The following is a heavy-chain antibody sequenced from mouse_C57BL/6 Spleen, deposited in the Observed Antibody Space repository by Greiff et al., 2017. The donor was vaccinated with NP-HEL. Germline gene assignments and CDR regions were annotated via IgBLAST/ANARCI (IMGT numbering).Heavy chain of an antibody. CDR2: IHPNSGST. CDR3: ARGPYYYGSSYWDFDV. J-gene: IGHJ1*03. D-gene: IGHD1-1*01. CDR1: GYTFTSYW. Sequence: QVQLQQPGAELVKPGASVKLSCKASGYTFTSYWMHWVKQRPGQGLEWIGMIHPNSGSTNYNEKFKSKATLTVDKSSSTAYMQLSSLTSEDSAVYYCARGPYYYGSSYWDFDVWGTGTTVTVSS. V-gene: IGHV1-64*01.